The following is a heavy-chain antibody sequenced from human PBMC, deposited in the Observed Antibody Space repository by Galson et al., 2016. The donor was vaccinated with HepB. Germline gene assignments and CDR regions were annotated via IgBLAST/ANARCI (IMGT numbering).Heavy chain of an antibody. Sequence: SVKVSCKASGGILSNHASSWVRQAPGHGLEWMGGLIPIFGAPIYAQKFQGRVTISADESTSTAYLEVRGLTYEDTALYYCVTTRLPHGYNSHFDYWGQGTLVTVSS. CDR3: VTTRLPHGYNSHFDY. CDR1: GGILSNHA. V-gene: IGHV1-69*13. CDR2: LIPIFGAP. J-gene: IGHJ4*02. D-gene: IGHD5-24*01.